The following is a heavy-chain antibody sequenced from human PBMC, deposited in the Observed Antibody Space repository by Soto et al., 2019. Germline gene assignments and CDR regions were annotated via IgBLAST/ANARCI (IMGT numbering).Heavy chain of an antibody. J-gene: IGHJ4*02. V-gene: IGHV3-15*01. CDR1: GFTFSNAW. CDR3: TTACIRGVAGRMEY. Sequence: PGGSLRLSCAASGFTFSNAWMSWVRQAPGKGLEWVGRIKSKTDGGTTSYAAPVKGRFTIARDDSKNTLYLQMNSLQTEDTAVYYCTTACIRGVAGRMEYWGQGTLGTVSS. CDR2: IKSKTDGGTT. D-gene: IGHD6-19*01.